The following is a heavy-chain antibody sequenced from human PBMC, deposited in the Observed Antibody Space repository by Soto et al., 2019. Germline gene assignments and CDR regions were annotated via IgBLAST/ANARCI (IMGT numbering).Heavy chain of an antibody. CDR3: ARQGTRLIFILNVVAASTFYF. J-gene: IGHJ1*01. V-gene: IGHV4-39*01. Sequence: SQTRSVTWSVSGVTTSSSSHYLCWIRQHQEKGLEWIGSIYYSGTTFHNPSLKSRVSISVDTSKNHFSLNLTSVTAADTAVYHCARQGTRLIFILNVVAASTFYF. CDR1: GVTTSSSSHY. CDR2: IYYSGTT. D-gene: IGHD3-3*02.